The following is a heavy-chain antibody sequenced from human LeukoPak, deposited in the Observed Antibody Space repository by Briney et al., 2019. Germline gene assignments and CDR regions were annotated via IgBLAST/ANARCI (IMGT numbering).Heavy chain of an antibody. J-gene: IGHJ6*03. V-gene: IGHV3-48*01. CDR1: GFTFSSYS. CDR2: ISSSSSTI. D-gene: IGHD3-10*01. Sequence: GGSLRLSCAASGFTFSSYSMNWVRQAPGKGLEWVSYISSSSSTIYYADSVKGRFTISRDNAKNSLYLQVNSLRAEDTAVYYCARDCLTMVRGVVVTSYYYYMDVWGKGTTVTVSS. CDR3: ARDCLTMVRGVVVTSYYYYMDV.